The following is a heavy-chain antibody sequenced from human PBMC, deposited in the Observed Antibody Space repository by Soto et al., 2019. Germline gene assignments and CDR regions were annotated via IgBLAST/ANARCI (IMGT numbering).Heavy chain of an antibody. CDR2: IWYDGSNK. D-gene: IGHD6-19*01. CDR1: GFTFSSYG. Sequence: QVQLVESGGGVVQPGRSLRLSCAASGFTFSSYGMHWVRKAPGKGLEWVAVIWYDGSNKYYADSVKGRFTISRDNSKNTLYLQMNSLRAEDTAVYYCARGMIAVAGILDYWGQGTLVTVSS. CDR3: ARGMIAVAGILDY. J-gene: IGHJ4*02. V-gene: IGHV3-33*01.